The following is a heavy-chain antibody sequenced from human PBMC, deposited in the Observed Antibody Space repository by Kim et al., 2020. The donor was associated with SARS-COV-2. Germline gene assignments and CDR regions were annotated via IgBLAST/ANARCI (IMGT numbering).Heavy chain of an antibody. J-gene: IGHJ6*01. CDR3: AGGHCGTNCCYVSD. Sequence: GGSLRLSCAASGFTVSRYGMHWVRQAPGKGLEWVAVISNDGSSKYYADSVKGRFTISGDNTKKTEFLLMNSLGAEATAVYYWAGGHCGTNCCYVSDWG. CDR2: ISNDGSSK. D-gene: IGHD2-21*01. CDR1: GFTVSRYG. V-gene: IGHV3-30*03.